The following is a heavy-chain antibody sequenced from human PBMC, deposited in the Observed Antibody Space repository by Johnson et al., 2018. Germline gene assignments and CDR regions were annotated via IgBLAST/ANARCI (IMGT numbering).Heavy chain of an antibody. CDR3: AKDGRGDGLYYYGRDV. J-gene: IGHJ6*02. Sequence: QVQLVQSGGGVVQPGRSLRLSCAASGFTFSNYDMHWVRQAPGKGLEWVAVIFSDGHNKYYADSVKGRFLISRDNSTNTLSLQMNSLRAEDTAVYYWAKDGRGDGLYYYGRDVWCQGTTVTGSS. CDR2: IFSDGHNK. V-gene: IGHV3-30*18. D-gene: IGHD3-10*01. CDR1: GFTFSNYD.